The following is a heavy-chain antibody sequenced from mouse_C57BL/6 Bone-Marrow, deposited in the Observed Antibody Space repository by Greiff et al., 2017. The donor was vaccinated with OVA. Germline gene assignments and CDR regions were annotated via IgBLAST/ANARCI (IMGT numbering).Heavy chain of an antibody. Sequence: QVQLQQSGAELARPGASVKLSCKASGYTFTSYGISWVKQRTGQGLEWIGEIYPRSGNTYYNEKFKGKATLTADKSSSTAYMELRSLTSEDSAVYFCRSSYSWFACWGQGPLVTVSA. D-gene: IGHD1-1*01. CDR3: RSSYSWFAC. V-gene: IGHV1-81*01. J-gene: IGHJ3*01. CDR2: IYPRSGNT. CDR1: GYTFTSYG.